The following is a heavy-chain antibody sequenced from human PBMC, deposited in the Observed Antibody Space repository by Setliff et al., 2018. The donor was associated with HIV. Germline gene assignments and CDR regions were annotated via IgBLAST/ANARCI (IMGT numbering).Heavy chain of an antibody. CDR3: ARDRRYYDSRQPWTFDI. V-gene: IGHV3-48*01. CDR2: ISSVGTI. Sequence: PGGSLRLSCAAPGFTFTTYRMNWVRPAPGNGLEWVSYISSVGTIYYADSVKGRFTISRDNARNSLYLQMDSLRAEDTALYYCARDRRYYDSRQPWTFDIWGQGTMVTVSS. D-gene: IGHD3-22*01. CDR1: GFTFTTYR. J-gene: IGHJ3*02.